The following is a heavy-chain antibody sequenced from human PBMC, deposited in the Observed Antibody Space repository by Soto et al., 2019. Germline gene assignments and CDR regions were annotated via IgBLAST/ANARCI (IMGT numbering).Heavy chain of an antibody. CDR3: ARTIAVAGFSAFDI. CDR2: IYYSGST. V-gene: IGHV4-39*01. D-gene: IGHD6-19*01. Sequence: QLQLQESGPGLVKPSETLSLTCTVSGGSISSSSYYWGWIRQPPGKGLEWIGRIYYSGSTYYNPSLKSRVTLSVDTSKNQFSLRLSSVTAADTAVYYCARTIAVAGFSAFDIWGQGTMVTVSS. CDR1: GGSISSSSYY. J-gene: IGHJ3*02.